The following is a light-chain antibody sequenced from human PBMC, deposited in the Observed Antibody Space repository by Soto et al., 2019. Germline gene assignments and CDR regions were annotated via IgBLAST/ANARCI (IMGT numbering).Light chain of an antibody. CDR1: NTDIGVYDY. J-gene: IGLJ1*01. CDR2: EVT. Sequence: QSALTQPASVSGSPGQSITISCTGTNTDIGVYDYVSWYQQHPGKAPKVIIYEVTNRPSGVSNRFSGSKSGDTASLTISGLQSEDEADYYCCSYAGSYTLVFGTGTKVTVL. V-gene: IGLV2-14*01. CDR3: CSYAGSYTLV.